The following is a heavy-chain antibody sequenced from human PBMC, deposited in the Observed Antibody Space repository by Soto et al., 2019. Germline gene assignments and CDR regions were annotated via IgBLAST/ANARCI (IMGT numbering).Heavy chain of an antibody. J-gene: IGHJ4*02. CDR2: ISYDATKK. V-gene: IGHV3-30*18. CDR1: GFTFRTYV. Sequence: QVQLVESGGGVVQPGRSLRLSCAASGFTFRTYVMHWVRQTPGEGLKWVAGISYDATKKYYADSVKGRFTISRDNSKNTLYLQMDSLRTEDTAVYYCVKQAPAGLHFFDTWGQGTLVTVSS. CDR3: VKQAPAGLHFFDT. D-gene: IGHD5-12*01.